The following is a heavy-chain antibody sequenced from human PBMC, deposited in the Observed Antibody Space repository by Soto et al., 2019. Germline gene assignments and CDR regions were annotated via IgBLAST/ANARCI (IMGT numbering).Heavy chain of an antibody. Sequence: PSETLSLTCTVSGVSISSSSYYWGWIRQPPGKGLEWIGSIYYSGSTYYNPSLKSRVTISVDTSKNQFSLKLSSVTAADTAVYYCALYGDYDWFDPWGQGTLVTVSS. CDR1: GVSISSSSYY. CDR2: IYYSGST. V-gene: IGHV4-39*01. D-gene: IGHD4-17*01. J-gene: IGHJ5*02. CDR3: ALYGDYDWFDP.